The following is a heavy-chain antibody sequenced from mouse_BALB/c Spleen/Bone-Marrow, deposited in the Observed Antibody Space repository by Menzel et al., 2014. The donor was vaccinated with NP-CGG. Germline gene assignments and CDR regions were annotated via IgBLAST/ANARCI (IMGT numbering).Heavy chain of an antibody. J-gene: IGHJ1*01. Sequence: EVQRVESGPGLMKPSQSLSLTCSVTGFSITSGYYWNWIRQFPGHTLEWMGYITFDGSYDYNPSLKNRISITRDTSNNQFFLKLNSVTAEGTASYYCARALGSYVWYFDVWGAGTTVTVSS. V-gene: IGHV3-6*02. CDR1: GFSITSGYY. CDR3: ARALGSYVWYFDV. CDR2: ITFDGSY. D-gene: IGHD1-1*02.